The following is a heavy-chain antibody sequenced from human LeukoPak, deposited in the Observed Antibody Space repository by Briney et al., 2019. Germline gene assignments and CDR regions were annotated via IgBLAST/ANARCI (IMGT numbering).Heavy chain of an antibody. D-gene: IGHD2-15*01. J-gene: IGHJ5*02. CDR2: ISYDGSNK. Sequence: GRSLRLSCAASGFTFSSYGMHWVRQAPGKGLEWVAVISYDGSNKYYADSVKGRFTISRDNSKNMLYLQMNSLRAEDTAVYYCAKDRLRYCSGGSCSWFDPWGQGTLVTVSS. CDR1: GFTFSSYG. V-gene: IGHV3-30*18. CDR3: AKDRLRYCSGGSCSWFDP.